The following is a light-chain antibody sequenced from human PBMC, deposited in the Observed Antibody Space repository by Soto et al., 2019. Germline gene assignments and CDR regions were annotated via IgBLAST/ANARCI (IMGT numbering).Light chain of an antibody. J-gene: IGKJ5*01. CDR2: DAS. CDR3: QQYHSYSVT. V-gene: IGKV1-5*01. Sequence: DIQMTQSPSTLSASVGDRVTITCRASQSISTWLAWYQQKPGKAPKLLIYDASSLETGVPSRFSGSGSGTDFTLTISTLQPDDFATYYCQQYHSYSVTLGQGTRLEIK. CDR1: QSISTW.